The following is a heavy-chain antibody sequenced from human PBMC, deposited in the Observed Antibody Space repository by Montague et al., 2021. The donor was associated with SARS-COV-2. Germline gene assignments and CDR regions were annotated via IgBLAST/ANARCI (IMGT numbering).Heavy chain of an antibody. V-gene: IGHV4-39*02. Sequence: SETLSLTCTVSAGSISTNSYYWAWIRQPPGKGLEWIGSISYSGSTYFNPSLESRLTMSVDMSKNHFSLKLSSVTAADTAVYYCARLWDFYGSGSYKNSWFDPWGQGTRVTVPS. D-gene: IGHD3-10*01. J-gene: IGHJ5*02. CDR2: ISYSGST. CDR1: AGSISTNSYY. CDR3: ARLWDFYGSGSYKNSWFDP.